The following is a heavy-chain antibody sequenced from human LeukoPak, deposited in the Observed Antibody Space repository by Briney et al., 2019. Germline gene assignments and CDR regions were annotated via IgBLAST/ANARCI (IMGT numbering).Heavy chain of an antibody. CDR2: IYYSGST. V-gene: IGHV4-59*08. D-gene: IGHD6-19*01. CDR1: GGSISSYY. CDR3: ARQRSVAGKGNWFDP. Sequence: ESSETLSLTCTVSGGSISSYYWSWIRQPPGKGLEWIGYIYYSGSTNYNPSLRSRVTISVDTSKNQFSLKLSSVTAADTAVYYCARQRSVAGKGNWFDPWGQGTLVTVSS. J-gene: IGHJ5*02.